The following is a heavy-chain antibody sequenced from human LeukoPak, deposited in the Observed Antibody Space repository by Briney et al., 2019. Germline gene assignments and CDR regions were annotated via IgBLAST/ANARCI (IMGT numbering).Heavy chain of an antibody. CDR2: IRSKAYGGTT. V-gene: IGHV3-49*04. CDR3: TRGFHYYDSSTFDY. CDR1: GFTFGDYA. Sequence: GRSLRLSCTASGFTFGDYAMSWVRQAPGKGLEWVGFIRSKAYGGTTEYAASVKGRFTISRDDSKSIACLQMNSLKTEDTAVYYCTRGFHYYDSSTFDYWGQGTLVTVSS. J-gene: IGHJ4*02. D-gene: IGHD3-22*01.